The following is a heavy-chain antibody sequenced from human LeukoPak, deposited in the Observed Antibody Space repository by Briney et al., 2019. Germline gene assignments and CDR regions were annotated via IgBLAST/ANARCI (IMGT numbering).Heavy chain of an antibody. V-gene: IGHV1-46*01. CDR2: INPSGGST. D-gene: IGHD2-8*01. J-gene: IGHJ4*02. Sequence: ASVKVSCKASGYTFSSYDINWVRQATGQGLEWMGIINPSGGSTSYAQKFQGRVTMTRDTSTSTVYMELSSLRSEDTAVYYCARQPPPDCTNGVCYTPFDYWGQGTLVTVSS. CDR3: ARQPPPDCTNGVCYTPFDY. CDR1: GYTFSSYD.